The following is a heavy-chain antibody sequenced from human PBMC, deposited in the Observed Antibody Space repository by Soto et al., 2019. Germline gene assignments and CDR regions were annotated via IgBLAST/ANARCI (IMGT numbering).Heavy chain of an antibody. Sequence: ASVKVSCKVSGYTLTELSMHWVRQAPGKGLEWMGGFDPEDGETIYAQKFQGRVTMTEDTSTDTAYMELSSLRSEDTAVYYCATAGGSSGYYYAPYFDYWGQGTLVTVSS. CDR2: FDPEDGET. J-gene: IGHJ4*02. CDR3: ATAGGSSGYYYAPYFDY. CDR1: GYTLTELS. V-gene: IGHV1-24*01. D-gene: IGHD3-22*01.